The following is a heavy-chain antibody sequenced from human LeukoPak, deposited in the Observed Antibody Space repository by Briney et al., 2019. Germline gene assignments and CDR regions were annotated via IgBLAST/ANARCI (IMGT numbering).Heavy chain of an antibody. CDR2: ISAYNGNT. J-gene: IGHJ3*02. Sequence: GASVKVSCKASGYTFTSYGISWVRQAPGQGLEWMGWISAYNGNTNYAQKLQGRVTMTTDTSTSTAYMELRSLRSEDTAVYYCARDRLSGCSSTSCYDAFDIWGQGTMVTVSS. CDR3: ARDRLSGCSSTSCYDAFDI. D-gene: IGHD2-2*01. V-gene: IGHV1-18*01. CDR1: GYTFTSYG.